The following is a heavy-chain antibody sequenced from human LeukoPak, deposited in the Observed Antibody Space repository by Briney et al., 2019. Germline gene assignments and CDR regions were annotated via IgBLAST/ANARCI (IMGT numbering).Heavy chain of an antibody. J-gene: IGHJ4*02. D-gene: IGHD2-15*01. CDR2: INPNSGGT. Sequence: ASVKVSCKASGYTFTGYYMHWVRQAPGQGPEWMGWINPNSGGTNYAQKFQGRVTMTRDTSISTAYMELSRLRSDDTAVYYCAREVGYYCSGGSCYAGFGYFDYWGQGTLVTVSS. V-gene: IGHV1-2*02. CDR3: AREVGYYCSGGSCYAGFGYFDY. CDR1: GYTFTGYY.